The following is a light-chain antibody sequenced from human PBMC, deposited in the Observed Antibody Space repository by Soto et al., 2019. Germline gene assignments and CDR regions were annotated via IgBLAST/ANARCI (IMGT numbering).Light chain of an antibody. CDR2: DVN. CDR3: SSFAGSSTFEV. V-gene: IGLV2-14*01. CDR1: SSDVGAYNY. J-gene: IGLJ1*01. Sequence: QSALTQPASVSGSPGQSITISCTGTSSDVGAYNYVSWYQHHPDKAPKLIIYDVNNRPSGDSKRFSGSKSGNTASLTISGLQAEDEADYYCSSFAGSSTFEVFGTGTKLTVL.